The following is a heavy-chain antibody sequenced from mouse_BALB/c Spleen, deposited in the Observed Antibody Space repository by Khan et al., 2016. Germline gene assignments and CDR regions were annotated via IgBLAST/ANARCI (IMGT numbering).Heavy chain of an antibody. D-gene: IGHD1-1*01. V-gene: IGHV3-1*02. CDR1: GFSITSDYS. CDR2: IHYSGST. CDR3: ARYYYGGAPWFAY. J-gene: IGHJ3*01. Sequence: EVQLQESGPGLVKPSQSLSLTCTVTGFSITSDYSWHWIRQFPGNKLEWMGYIHYSGSTNYNPSLKSRISITRDTSKNQFFLQLNSVTTEDTATFYCARYYYGGAPWFAYWGQGTLVTVSA.